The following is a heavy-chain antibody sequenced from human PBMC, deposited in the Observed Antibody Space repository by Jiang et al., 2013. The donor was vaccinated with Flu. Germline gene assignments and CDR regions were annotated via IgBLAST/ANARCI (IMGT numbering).Heavy chain of an antibody. Sequence: KPTQTLTLTCTFSGFSLSTSGEGVGWIRQPPGKALEWLALIYWDDDKRYSPSLKTRLTITKDTSKNQVVLTMTNMDPVDTATYYCAHRRGYCGRTSCTPGHWFDPWGQGTLVTVSS. J-gene: IGHJ5*02. V-gene: IGHV2-5*02. CDR1: GFSLSTSGEG. D-gene: IGHD2-2*01. CDR3: AHRRGYCGRTSCTPGHWFDP. CDR2: IYWDDDK.